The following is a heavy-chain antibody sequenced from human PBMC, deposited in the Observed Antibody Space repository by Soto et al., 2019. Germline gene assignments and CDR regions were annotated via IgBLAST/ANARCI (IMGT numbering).Heavy chain of an antibody. D-gene: IGHD1-26*01. Sequence: EVQLLESGGGLVRPGGSLRLSCAASAFTFSNYAMNWVRQAPGKGLEWVSVISGSGGSASYADSVQGRFTISRDNSKNRLYLHMTGLKAEDTAIQYCVRVGGAWEARDSFDFWGPGRIVTVS. CDR3: VRVGGAWEARDSFDF. CDR1: AFTFSNYA. V-gene: IGHV3-23*01. J-gene: IGHJ3*01. CDR2: ISGSGGSA.